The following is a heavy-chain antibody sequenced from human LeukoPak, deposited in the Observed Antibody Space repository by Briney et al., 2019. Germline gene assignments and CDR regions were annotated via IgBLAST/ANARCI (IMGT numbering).Heavy chain of an antibody. Sequence: SETLSLTCAVYGGSFSGYYWSWIRQPPGKGLEWIGEINHSGSTNYNPSLKSRVTISVDTSKNQFSLKLSSVTPADTAVYYCARRSTTRYGSRTSGWFDPWGQGTLVTVSS. J-gene: IGHJ5*02. CDR1: GGSFSGYY. CDR2: INHSGST. D-gene: IGHD3-10*01. V-gene: IGHV4-34*01. CDR3: ARRSTTRYGSRTSGWFDP.